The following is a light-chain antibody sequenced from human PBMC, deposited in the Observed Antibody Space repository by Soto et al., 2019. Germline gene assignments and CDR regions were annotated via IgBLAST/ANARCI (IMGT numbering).Light chain of an antibody. V-gene: IGLV2-14*01. CDR2: EVT. CDR1: SGDIGSYNR. Sequence: QSVLTQPASVSGSPGQSITISCTGTSGDIGSYNRVSWYQQHPGKAPKLIIYEVTDRPSGVSNRFSGSKSGNTASLTISGLQAEDEAEYYCSSYTNINTRAGVFGTGTKVTV. CDR3: SSYTNINTRAGV. J-gene: IGLJ1*01.